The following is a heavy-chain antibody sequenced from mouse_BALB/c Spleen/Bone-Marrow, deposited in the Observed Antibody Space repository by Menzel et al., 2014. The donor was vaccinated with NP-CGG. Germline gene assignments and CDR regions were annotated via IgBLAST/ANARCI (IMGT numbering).Heavy chain of an antibody. Sequence: EVQRVESGGGLVKSGGSLELSCAASGFSFSNYGMSWVRQTPEKRLEWVATISGDGRYTFYSDSVKGRFTISRDNAKNNLYLQLSSLRSEDTALYYCARHAYYDQTEVSFVYWGQGTLVTVSA. D-gene: IGHD2-4*01. CDR3: ARHAYYDQTEVSFVY. J-gene: IGHJ3*01. CDR2: ISGDGRYT. V-gene: IGHV5-9-2*01. CDR1: GFSFSNYG.